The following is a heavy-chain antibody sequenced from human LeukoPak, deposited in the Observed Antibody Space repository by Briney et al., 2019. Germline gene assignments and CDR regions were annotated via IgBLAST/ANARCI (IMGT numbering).Heavy chain of an antibody. J-gene: IGHJ4*02. D-gene: IGHD1-26*01. CDR3: ARVPDYSGSYG. V-gene: IGHV3-48*03. Sequence: GGSLRLSCAASGFTFSSYEMNWVRQAPGNGLEWVSYISTSGSTIYYPDSVKGRFTVSRDNAKNSLYLQMNSLRAEDTAVYYCARVPDYSGSYGWGQGTLVTVSS. CDR2: ISTSGSTI. CDR1: GFTFSSYE.